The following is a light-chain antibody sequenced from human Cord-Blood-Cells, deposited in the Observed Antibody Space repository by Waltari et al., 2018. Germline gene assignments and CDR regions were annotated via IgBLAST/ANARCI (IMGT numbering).Light chain of an antibody. CDR3: SSYTSSSTV. J-gene: IGLJ3*02. CDR2: DFS. CDR1: SSDVGGYNY. V-gene: IGLV2-14*01. Sequence: QSALTQPASVSGSPGQSITISCPGTSSDVGGYNYVSWYQQHPGQAPKLMIYDFSKRPSGVSNRFSGSKSGNTASLTISGLQAEDEADYYCSSYTSSSTVFGGGTKLTVL.